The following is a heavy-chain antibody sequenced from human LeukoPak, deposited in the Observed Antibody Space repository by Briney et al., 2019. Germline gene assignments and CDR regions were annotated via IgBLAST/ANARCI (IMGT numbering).Heavy chain of an antibody. J-gene: IGHJ4*02. CDR1: GFIVSNNY. V-gene: IGHV3-53*01. D-gene: IGHD3-22*01. Sequence: QPGGSLRLSCAASGFIVSNNYMSWVRQAPGKGLEWVSVIYSGGSTYYADSVKGRFTISRDNSKNTVYLQLNSLRAEDTAVYYCARYYYDSSGYPYYFDYWGRGTLVTVSS. CDR3: ARYYYDSSGYPYYFDY. CDR2: IYSGGST.